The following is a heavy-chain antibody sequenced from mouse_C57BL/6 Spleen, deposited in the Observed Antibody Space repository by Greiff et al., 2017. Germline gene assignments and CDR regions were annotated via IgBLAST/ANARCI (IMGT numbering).Heavy chain of an antibody. CDR3: ARNWDYFDY. CDR2: INPNNGGT. CDR1: GYTFTDYN. J-gene: IGHJ2*01. V-gene: IGHV1-22*01. Sequence: EVQRVESGPELVKPGASVKMSCKASGYTFTDYNMHWVKQSHGKSLEWIGYINPNNGGTSYNQKFKGKATLTVNKSSSTAYMELRSLTSEDSAVYYCARNWDYFDYWGQGTTLTVSS. D-gene: IGHD4-1*01.